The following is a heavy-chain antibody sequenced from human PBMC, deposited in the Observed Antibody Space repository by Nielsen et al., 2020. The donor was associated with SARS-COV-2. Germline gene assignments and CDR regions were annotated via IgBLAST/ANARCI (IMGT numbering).Heavy chain of an antibody. Sequence: GESLKISCAASGFTFSSYWMHWVRQAPGKGLEWVSAISGSGGSTYYADSVKGRFTISRDNSKNTLYLQMNSLRAEDTAVYYCAKDRGSDGMDVWGQGTTVTVSS. CDR1: GFTFSSYW. CDR2: ISGSGGST. V-gene: IGHV3-23*01. CDR3: AKDRGSDGMDV. J-gene: IGHJ6*02.